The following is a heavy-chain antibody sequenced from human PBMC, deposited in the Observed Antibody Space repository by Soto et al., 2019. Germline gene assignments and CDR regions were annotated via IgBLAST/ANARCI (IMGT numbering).Heavy chain of an antibody. CDR3: ARDIVLATPDRTIRYYYYYGMDV. D-gene: IGHD2-21*01. J-gene: IGHJ6*02. V-gene: IGHV3-30-3*01. CDR2: ISYDGSDN. CDR1: GFTFSRYG. Sequence: QVLLEESGGGVVQPGRSLRLSCAASGFTFSRYGMHWVRQAPGKGLEWVALISYDGSDNYYADSVKGRFTISRDNSKNTLDLQMNSLRAADTALYYCARDIVLATPDRTIRYYYYYGMDVWGQGTTVTVSS.